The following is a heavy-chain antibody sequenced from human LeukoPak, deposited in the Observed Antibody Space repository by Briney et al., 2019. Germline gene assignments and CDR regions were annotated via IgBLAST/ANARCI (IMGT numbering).Heavy chain of an antibody. CDR3: ARGGGSGDY. Sequence: GGSLRLSCAASGFTVSSNYMTWVRQAPGKGLEWVSYISGGSSYIYYADSVKGRFTISRDNTKNSLYLEMNSLRAEDTAVYYCARGGGSGDYWGQGTLVTVSS. J-gene: IGHJ4*02. CDR2: ISGGSSYI. D-gene: IGHD3-10*01. V-gene: IGHV3-21*01. CDR1: GFTVSSNY.